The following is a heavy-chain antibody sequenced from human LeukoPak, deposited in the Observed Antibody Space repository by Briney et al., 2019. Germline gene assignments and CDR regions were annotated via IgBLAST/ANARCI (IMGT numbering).Heavy chain of an antibody. CDR1: GGSISSYY. J-gene: IGHJ2*01. D-gene: IGHD1-26*01. CDR2: IYYSGST. CDR3: ARRIWDDWYFDL. Sequence: SETLSLTCTVSGGSISSYYWSWIRQPRGKGLEWIGYIYYSGSTTYNPSLKSRVTISVDTSKNQFSLKLSSVTAADTAVYYCARRIWDDWYFDLWGRGTLVTVSS. V-gene: IGHV4-59*08.